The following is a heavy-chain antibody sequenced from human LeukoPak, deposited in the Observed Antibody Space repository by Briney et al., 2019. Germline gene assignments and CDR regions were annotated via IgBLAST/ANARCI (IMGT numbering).Heavy chain of an antibody. J-gene: IGHJ4*02. Sequence: GASVKVSCKASGYTFTSYDINWVRQPTGQGLEWMGWMNPNSGNTGYAQKFQGRVTMTRNTSISTAYMELSSLRSEDTAVYYCARGARAVAGIRWISYYFDYWGQGTLVTVSS. CDR2: MNPNSGNT. CDR1: GYTFTSYD. CDR3: ARGARAVAGIRWISYYFDY. V-gene: IGHV1-8*01. D-gene: IGHD6-19*01.